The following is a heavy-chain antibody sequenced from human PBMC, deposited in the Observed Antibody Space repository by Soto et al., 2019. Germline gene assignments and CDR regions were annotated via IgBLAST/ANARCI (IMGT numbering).Heavy chain of an antibody. CDR2: ISSSGSTI. CDR3: AREGRPHNWFDP. J-gene: IGHJ5*02. Sequence: GGSLRLSCAASGFTFSSYEMNWVRQAPGKGLEWVSYISSSGSTINYADSVKGRFTISRDNAKNSLYLQMNSLRAEDTAVYYCAREGRPHNWFDPWGQGTLVTVSS. CDR1: GFTFSSYE. V-gene: IGHV3-48*03.